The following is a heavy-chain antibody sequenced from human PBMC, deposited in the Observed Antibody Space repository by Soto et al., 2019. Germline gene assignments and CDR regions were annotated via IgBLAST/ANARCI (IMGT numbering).Heavy chain of an antibody. J-gene: IGHJ4*02. CDR2: ISYDGSNK. Sequence: QVQLVESGGGVVQPGRSLRLSCAASGFTFSSYAMHWVRQAPGKGLEWVAVISYDGSNKYYADSVKGRFTISRDNSKNALYRQMNSLRAEDTAVYYGARAQEWLVPIDYWGQGTLVTVSS. CDR1: GFTFSSYA. CDR3: ARAQEWLVPIDY. V-gene: IGHV3-30-3*01. D-gene: IGHD6-19*01.